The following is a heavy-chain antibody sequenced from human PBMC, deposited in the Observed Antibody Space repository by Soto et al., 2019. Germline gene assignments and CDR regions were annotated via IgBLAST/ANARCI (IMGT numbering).Heavy chain of an antibody. Sequence: ESVGGLVQPGGSLRLSCAASGFTFSSYSMNWVRQAPGKGLEWVSYISSSSSTIYYADSVKGRFTISRDNAKNSLYLQINSLRAEDTAVYYCASLGYSGYEHFDYWGQGTLVTVSS. CDR2: ISSSSSTI. CDR1: GFTFSSYS. CDR3: ASLGYSGYEHFDY. J-gene: IGHJ4*02. V-gene: IGHV3-48*01. D-gene: IGHD5-12*01.